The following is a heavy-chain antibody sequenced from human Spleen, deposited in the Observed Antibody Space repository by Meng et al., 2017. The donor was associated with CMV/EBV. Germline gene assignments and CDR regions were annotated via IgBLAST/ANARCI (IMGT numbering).Heavy chain of an antibody. Sequence: GPLRLSCSVSGGSISSSSYYWGWIRQSPGKGLEWIGDIYYSGRTNYNPSLKSRVTISVDTSRNQFSLKLTSVTAADTAFYYCAKRVRGYLYGLDVWGQGTTVTVSS. V-gene: IGHV4-39*01. D-gene: IGHD5-12*01. CDR3: AKRVRGYLYGLDV. CDR1: GGSISSSSYY. J-gene: IGHJ6*02. CDR2: IYYSGRT.